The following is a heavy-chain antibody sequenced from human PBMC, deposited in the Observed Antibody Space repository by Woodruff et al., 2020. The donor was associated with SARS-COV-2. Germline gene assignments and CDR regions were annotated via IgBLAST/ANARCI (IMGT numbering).Heavy chain of an antibody. V-gene: IGHV1-69*01. J-gene: IGHJ4*02. CDR3: DSSGYPPPFDY. Sequence: WMGGIIPIYGTANYAQKFQGRVTITADESTSTAYMELSSLRSEDTARYYYDSSGYPPPFDYWGQGTLVTVSS. D-gene: IGHD3-22*01. CDR2: IIPIYGTA.